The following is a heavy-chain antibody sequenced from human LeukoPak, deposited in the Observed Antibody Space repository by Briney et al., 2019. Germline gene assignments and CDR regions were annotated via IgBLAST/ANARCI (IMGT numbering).Heavy chain of an antibody. CDR1: GFTFSIYS. V-gene: IGHV3-23*01. CDR2: ITGSGGST. D-gene: IGHD3-10*01. J-gene: IGHJ4*02. CDR3: AKDHGRDYYGSGRYDY. Sequence: GGSLRLSCAASGFTFSIYSMSWVRQAPGKGLEWVSGITGSGGSTYYAGSVKGRFTISRDNSKNTLYLQMNSLRAEDTAVYYCAKDHGRDYYGSGRYDYWGQGTLVTVSS.